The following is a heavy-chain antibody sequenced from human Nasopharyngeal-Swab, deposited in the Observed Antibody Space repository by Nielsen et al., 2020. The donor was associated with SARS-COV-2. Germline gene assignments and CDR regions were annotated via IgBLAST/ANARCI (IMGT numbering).Heavy chain of an antibody. J-gene: IGHJ4*02. CDR1: SDYW. Sequence: SDYWMHWIRQSPEKGLQWNGNVFYKGNYYNPSLQSRITIAVDTSKNQFSLKLTSVTAADTAVYYCVRDESGDYLGLPFDSWGPGTLVTVSS. V-gene: IGHV4-39*07. D-gene: IGHD4-17*01. CDR3: VRDESGDYLGLPFDS. CDR2: VFYKGN.